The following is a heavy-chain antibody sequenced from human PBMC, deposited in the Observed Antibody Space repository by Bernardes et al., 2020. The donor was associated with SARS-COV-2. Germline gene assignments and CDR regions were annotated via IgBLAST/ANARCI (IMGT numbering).Heavy chain of an antibody. Sequence: GGSLRLSCASSGFSVSSNYVSWVRQSPGKGLEWVSVIYCGGTTYYADSVKGRFTISRDNSKNTLYLQMNSLRAEDTAVYYCAKDPDEMMTTVTPGGFDPWGQGTLVTVSS. CDR3: AKDPDEMMTTVTPGGFDP. CDR1: GFSVSSNY. V-gene: IGHV3-66*02. CDR2: IYCGGTT. D-gene: IGHD4-17*01. J-gene: IGHJ5*02.